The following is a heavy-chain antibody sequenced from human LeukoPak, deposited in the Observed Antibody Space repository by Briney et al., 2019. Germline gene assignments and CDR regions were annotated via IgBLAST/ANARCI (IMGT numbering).Heavy chain of an antibody. V-gene: IGHV4-59*01. CDR2: IYYSGST. J-gene: IGHJ4*02. D-gene: IGHD6-6*01. Sequence: SETLSLTSTVSGGSISSYYWSWIRQPPGKGLEWIGYIYYSGSTNYNPSLKSRVTISVDTSKNQFSLKLSSVTAADTAVYYCARGGLSSSPFDYWGQGTLVTVSS. CDR1: GGSISSYY. CDR3: ARGGLSSSPFDY.